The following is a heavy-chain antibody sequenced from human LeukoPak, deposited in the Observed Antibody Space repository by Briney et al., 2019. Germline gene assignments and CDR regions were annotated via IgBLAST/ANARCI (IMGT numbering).Heavy chain of an antibody. Sequence: ASVKVSCKASGYTFTNYGISWVRQAPGQGLEWMGWIRTYNGNTEYPQKFQGRVTMTTDTSTSTAYMDLRSLRSDDTAVYYCARGYSSGWYYDAFDIWGQGTMVTVSS. D-gene: IGHD6-19*01. V-gene: IGHV1-18*01. CDR1: GYTFTNYG. CDR3: ARGYSSGWYYDAFDI. J-gene: IGHJ3*02. CDR2: IRTYNGNT.